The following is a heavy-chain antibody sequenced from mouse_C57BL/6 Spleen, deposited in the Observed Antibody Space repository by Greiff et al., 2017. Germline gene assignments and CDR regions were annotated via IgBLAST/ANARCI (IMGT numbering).Heavy chain of an antibody. CDR2: IDPSDSYT. CDR1: GYTFTSYW. D-gene: IGHD5-5*01. V-gene: IGHV1-69*01. J-gene: IGHJ3*01. Sequence: VQLKQPGAELVMPGASVKLSCKASGYTFTSYWMHWVKQRPGQGLEWIGEIDPSDSYTNYNQKFKGKSTLTVDKSSSTAYMQLSSLTSEDSAVYYCARSRGGLPPFAYWGQGTLVTVSA. CDR3: ARSRGGLPPFAY.